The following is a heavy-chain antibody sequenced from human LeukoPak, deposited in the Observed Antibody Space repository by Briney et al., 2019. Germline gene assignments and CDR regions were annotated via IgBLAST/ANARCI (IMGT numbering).Heavy chain of an antibody. V-gene: IGHV3-30*02. CDR2: IRYDGSNK. Sequence: PGGSLRPSCAASGFTFSSYDMHWVRQAPGKGLEWVAFIRYDGSNKYYADSVKGRFTISRDNSKNTLYLQMNSLRPEDTAVYYCAKDPRYYYGSGDYWGQGTLVTVSS. J-gene: IGHJ4*02. D-gene: IGHD3-10*01. CDR3: AKDPRYYYGSGDY. CDR1: GFTFSSYD.